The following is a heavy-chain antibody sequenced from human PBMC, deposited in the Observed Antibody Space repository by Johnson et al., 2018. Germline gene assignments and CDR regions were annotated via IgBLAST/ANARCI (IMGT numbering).Heavy chain of an antibody. CDR2: IGTAGDT. Sequence: EVQLVESGGGLVQPGGSLRLSCAASGFTFSSYDMHWVRQATGKGLEWVSAIGTAGDTYYPGSVKGRFTISRENAKNSLYLQMNSLRAGDTAVYYCARARPRGYSYGTDAFDIWGQGTMVTVSS. D-gene: IGHD5-18*01. J-gene: IGHJ3*02. V-gene: IGHV3-13*01. CDR1: GFTFSSYD. CDR3: ARARPRGYSYGTDAFDI.